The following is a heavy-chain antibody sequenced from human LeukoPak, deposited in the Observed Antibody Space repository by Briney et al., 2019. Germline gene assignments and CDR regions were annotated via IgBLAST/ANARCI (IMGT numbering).Heavy chain of an antibody. CDR3: ARTPVGDCSGGTCSNWFDP. J-gene: IGHJ5*02. CDR2: IYYRGNA. V-gene: IGHV4-30-4*08. D-gene: IGHD2-15*01. CDR1: GGSISSGDNY. Sequence: SQTLPLTCTVSGGSISSGDNYWSWIRQPPGKGLEWIGYIYYRGNAYYNPSLKSRVTISLDTSKNQFSLKLSSVTAADTAVYYCARTPVGDCSGGTCSNWFDPWGQGTLVTVSS.